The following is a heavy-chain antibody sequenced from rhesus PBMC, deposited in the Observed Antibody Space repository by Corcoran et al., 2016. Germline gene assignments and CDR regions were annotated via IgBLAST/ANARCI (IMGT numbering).Heavy chain of an antibody. CDR2: ISGSSGST. CDR1: GGSFSGYY. D-gene: IGHD5-42*01. CDR3: ARVGIDYGLDS. V-gene: IGHV4-165*01. Sequence: QVQLQESGPGLVKPSETLSLTCAVSGGSFSGYYWGWFRQPPGKGLEGIGYISGSSGSTDYNPSLKSRVTISTDTSKNQFSLKLSSVTAADTAVYYCARVGIDYGLDSWGQGVVVTVSS. J-gene: IGHJ6*01.